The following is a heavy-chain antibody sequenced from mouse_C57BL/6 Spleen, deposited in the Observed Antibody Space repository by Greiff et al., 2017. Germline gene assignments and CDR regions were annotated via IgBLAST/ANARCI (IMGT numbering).Heavy chain of an antibody. D-gene: IGHD1-1*01. V-gene: IGHV1-85*01. J-gene: IGHJ2*01. CDR3: ARSPLYYGSSYDYFDY. CDR1: GYTFTSYD. CDR2: IFPRDGST. Sequence: QVQLQQSGPELVKPGASVKLSCKASGYTFTSYDINWVKQRPGQGLEWIGWIFPRDGSTKYNEKFKGKATLTVDTSSSTAYMELHSLTSEDSAVSFCARSPLYYGSSYDYFDYWGQGTTLTVSS.